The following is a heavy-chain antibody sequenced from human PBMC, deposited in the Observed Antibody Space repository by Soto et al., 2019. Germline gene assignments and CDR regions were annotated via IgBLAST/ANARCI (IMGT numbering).Heavy chain of an antibody. CDR2: IIPIFGTA. CDR1: GGTFSSYA. Sequence: SVKVSCKASGGTFSSYAISWVRQAPGQGLEWMGGIIPIFGTANYAQKFQGRVTITADESTSTAYMELSSLRSEDTAVYSCARGATRITMNRYFDYWGQGTLVTVSS. CDR3: ARGATRITMNRYFDY. V-gene: IGHV1-69*13. D-gene: IGHD3-22*01. J-gene: IGHJ4*02.